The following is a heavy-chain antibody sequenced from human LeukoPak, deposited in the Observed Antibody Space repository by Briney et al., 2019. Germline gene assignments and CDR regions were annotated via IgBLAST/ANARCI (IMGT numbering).Heavy chain of an antibody. CDR1: GGSISSGGYS. CDR3: ARDSDHDSSGYYRNYNWFDP. Sequence: SETLPLTCAVSGGSISSGGYSWSWIRQPPGKGLEWIGYIYHSGSTYYNPSLKSRVTISVDRSKNQFSLKLSSVTAADTAVYYCARDSDHDSSGYYRNYNWFDPWGQGTLVTVSS. D-gene: IGHD3-22*01. J-gene: IGHJ5*02. CDR2: IYHSGST. V-gene: IGHV4-30-2*01.